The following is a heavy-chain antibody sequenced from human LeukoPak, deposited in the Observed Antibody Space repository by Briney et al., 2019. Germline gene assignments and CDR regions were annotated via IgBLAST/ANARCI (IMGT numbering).Heavy chain of an antibody. J-gene: IGHJ4*02. Sequence: GGSLRLSCAAFGFTFSSYGMHWVRQAPGKGLEWVAVIWYDGSNKYHADSVKGRFTISRDNSKNTLYLQMNSLRAEDTAVYYCARDRGYGDYASYFDYWGQGTLVTVSS. CDR3: ARDRGYGDYASYFDY. D-gene: IGHD4-17*01. CDR1: GFTFSSYG. CDR2: IWYDGSNK. V-gene: IGHV3-33*01.